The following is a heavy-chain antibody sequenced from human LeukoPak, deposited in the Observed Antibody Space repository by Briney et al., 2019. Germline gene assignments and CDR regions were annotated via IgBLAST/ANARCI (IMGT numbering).Heavy chain of an antibody. Sequence: ASVKVSCKASGYTFTSYDINWVRQATGQGLEWVGWMNPNSGNTGYAQKFQGRVTMTRNTSISTAYMELSSLRSEDTAVCYCARGSSNDYGDSPVDYWGQGTLVTVSS. CDR3: ARGSSNDYGDSPVDY. D-gene: IGHD4-17*01. CDR2: MNPNSGNT. CDR1: GYTFTSYD. J-gene: IGHJ4*02. V-gene: IGHV1-8*01.